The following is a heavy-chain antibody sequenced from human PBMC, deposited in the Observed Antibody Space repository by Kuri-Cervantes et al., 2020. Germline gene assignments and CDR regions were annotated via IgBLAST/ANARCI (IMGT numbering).Heavy chain of an antibody. CDR3: ARRYYDFWSGYYLNPFDY. Sequence: ESLKISCAVYGGSFSGYYWGWIRQPPGKGLEWIGSIYYSGSTYYNPSLKSRVTISVDTSKNQFSLKLSSVTAADTAVYYCARRYYDFWSGYYLNPFDYWGQGTLVTVSS. CDR1: GGSFSGYY. D-gene: IGHD3-3*01. J-gene: IGHJ4*02. CDR2: IYYSGST. V-gene: IGHV4-39*01.